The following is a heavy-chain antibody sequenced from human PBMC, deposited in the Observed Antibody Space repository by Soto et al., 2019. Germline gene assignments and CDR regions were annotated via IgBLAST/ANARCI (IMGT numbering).Heavy chain of an antibody. CDR2: IKEDGSEK. J-gene: IGHJ4*02. CDR1: GFSFISSW. V-gene: IGHV3-7*01. Sequence: GGSLRLSCAASGFSFISSWMNWVRQAPGKGLEWVADIKEDGSEKYYVDSLKGRFTISRDNAKNSLYLQMNSLRAEDTAVYYCARGDYYDRRFDSWGQGTLVPVSS. D-gene: IGHD3-22*01. CDR3: ARGDYYDRRFDS.